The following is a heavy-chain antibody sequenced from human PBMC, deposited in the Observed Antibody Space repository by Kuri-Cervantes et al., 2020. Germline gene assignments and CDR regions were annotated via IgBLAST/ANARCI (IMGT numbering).Heavy chain of an antibody. V-gene: IGHV3-30-3*01. D-gene: IGHD6-19*01. CDR3: ARDSSGWYEAGDYDY. Sequence: GGSLRLSCTVSGGSISSSSYYWGWIRQPPGKGLEWMAVISYDGSNKYYADSVKGRFTISRDNSKNTLYLQMNSLRAEDTAVYYCARDSSGWYEAGDYDYWGQGTLVTVSS. CDR2: ISYDGSNK. CDR1: GGSISSSS. J-gene: IGHJ4*02.